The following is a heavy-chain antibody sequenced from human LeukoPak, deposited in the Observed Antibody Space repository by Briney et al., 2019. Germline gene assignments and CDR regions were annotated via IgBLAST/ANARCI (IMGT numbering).Heavy chain of an antibody. CDR1: AFTFSSYS. V-gene: IGHV3-21*01. D-gene: IGHD5-18*01. Sequence: GGSLRLSCAASAFTFSSYSMNWVRQAPGKGLEWVSSISSSSYIYYADSVKGRFTISRDNAKNSLYLQMNSLRAEDTAVYYCARDRGYSYGSFDYWGQGTLVTVSS. CDR2: ISSSSYI. CDR3: ARDRGYSYGSFDY. J-gene: IGHJ4*02.